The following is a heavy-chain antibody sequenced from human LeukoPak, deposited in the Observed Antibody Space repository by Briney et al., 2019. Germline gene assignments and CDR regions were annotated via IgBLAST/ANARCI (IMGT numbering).Heavy chain of an antibody. D-gene: IGHD3-10*01. CDR1: GFTFSSYG. J-gene: IGHJ6*03. V-gene: IGHV3-21*01. Sequence: PGGSLRLSCAASGFTFSSYGMHWVRQAPGKGLEGVSSISSSSSYIYYGDSVKGRFTFSRDNAKNSLYLQMNSLRAEDTAVYYCARELGNYNYMDVWGKGTTVTVSS. CDR3: ARELGNYNYMDV. CDR2: ISSSSSYI.